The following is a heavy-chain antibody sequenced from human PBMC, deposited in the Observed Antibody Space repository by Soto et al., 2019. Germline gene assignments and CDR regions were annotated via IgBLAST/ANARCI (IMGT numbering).Heavy chain of an antibody. Sequence: QVQLQESGPGLVKPSQTLSLTCTVSGGSISSGDYYWSWIRQPPGKGLEWIGYIYYSGSTYYNPSLKSLFTISVDTSKNQFSLKLSSVTAADTAVYYCARSFLVRGPTNGGSFDPWGQGTLVTVSS. CDR3: ARSFLVRGPTNGGSFDP. J-gene: IGHJ5*02. CDR2: IYYSGST. D-gene: IGHD3-10*01. V-gene: IGHV4-30-4*01. CDR1: GGSISSGDYY.